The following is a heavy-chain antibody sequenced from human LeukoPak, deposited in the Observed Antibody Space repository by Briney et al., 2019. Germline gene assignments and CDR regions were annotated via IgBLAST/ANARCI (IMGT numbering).Heavy chain of an antibody. V-gene: IGHV1-2*02. D-gene: IGHD3-22*01. CDR2: INPNSGGT. CDR1: GYTLTDYY. J-gene: IGHJ4*02. CDR3: ARVGYYESSGYYEY. Sequence: ASVKVSCKASGYTLTDYYMHWVRQAPGQGLEWMGGINPNSGGTNYAQKFQGRVTMTRDTSISTVYMELSRLRSDDTAVYYCARVGYYESSGYYEYWGQGTLVTVPS.